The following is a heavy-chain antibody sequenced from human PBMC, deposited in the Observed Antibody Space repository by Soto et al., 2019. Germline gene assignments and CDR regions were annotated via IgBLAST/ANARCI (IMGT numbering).Heavy chain of an antibody. CDR2: ITWNSGSM. Sequence: GGSLRLSCAAFGFTFDDYAMHWVRQAPGKGLEWVSGITWNSGSMGYADSVKGRFIISRDNAKNSLYLQMNSLRVEDTALYYCGYCSSTCCYKATYYSYYMDVWGKGTTVTVSS. CDR3: GYCSSTCCYKATYYSYYMDV. D-gene: IGHD2-2*02. J-gene: IGHJ6*03. CDR1: GFTFDDYA. V-gene: IGHV3-9*01.